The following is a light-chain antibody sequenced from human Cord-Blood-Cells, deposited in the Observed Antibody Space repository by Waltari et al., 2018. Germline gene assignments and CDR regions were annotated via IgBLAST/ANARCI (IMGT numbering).Light chain of an antibody. J-gene: IGKJ4*01. CDR2: AAS. CDR3: QQYYSYPLT. V-gene: IGKV1-8*01. CDR1: QGISSY. Sequence: AIRITQSPSSLSASTGDRVTITCRASQGISSYLAWYQQKPGKAPKRLIYAASTLQSGVPSRFSGSGSGTDFTLTISCLQSEDFATYYCQQYYSYPLTFGGGTKVEIK.